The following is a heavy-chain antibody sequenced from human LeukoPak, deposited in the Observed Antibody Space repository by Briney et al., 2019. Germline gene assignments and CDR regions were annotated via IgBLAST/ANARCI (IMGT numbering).Heavy chain of an antibody. CDR3: ARDVRGAYLLDAFDI. CDR1: GGSISSYY. D-gene: IGHD3-10*02. V-gene: IGHV4-59*01. J-gene: IGHJ3*02. Sequence: SETLSLTCTVSGGSISSYYWSWIRQPPGKGLEWIGYIYYSGSTNYNPSLKSRVTISVDTSKNQFSLKLSSVTAADTAVYYCARDVRGAYLLDAFDIWGQGTMVTVSS. CDR2: IYYSGST.